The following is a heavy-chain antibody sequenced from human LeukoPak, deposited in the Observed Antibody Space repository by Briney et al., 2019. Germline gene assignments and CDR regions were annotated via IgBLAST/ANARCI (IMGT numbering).Heavy chain of an antibody. Sequence: HPGGSLRLSCAASGFTFSSYAMSWVRQAPGKGLEWVSAISGSGGSTYYADSVKGRFTISRDNSKNTLYLQMNSLRSEDTAVYYCAREVGGAAAGKGPYYFDYWGQGTLVTVSS. J-gene: IGHJ4*02. D-gene: IGHD6-13*01. CDR2: ISGSGGST. CDR1: GFTFSSYA. CDR3: AREVGGAAAGKGPYYFDY. V-gene: IGHV3-23*01.